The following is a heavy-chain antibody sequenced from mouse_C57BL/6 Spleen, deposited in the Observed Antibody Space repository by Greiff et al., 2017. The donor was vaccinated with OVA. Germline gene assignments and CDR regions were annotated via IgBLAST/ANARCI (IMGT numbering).Heavy chain of an antibody. J-gene: IGHJ1*03. D-gene: IGHD1-1*01. CDR2: ISSGGDYI. Sequence: EVHLVESGEGLVKPGGSLKLSCAASGFTFSSYAMSWVRQTPEKRLEWVAYISSGGDYIYYADTVKGRFTISRDNARNTLYLQMSSLKSEDTAMYYCTRAFYYYGSYWYFDVWGTGTTVTVSS. V-gene: IGHV5-9-1*02. CDR1: GFTFSSYA. CDR3: TRAFYYYGSYWYFDV.